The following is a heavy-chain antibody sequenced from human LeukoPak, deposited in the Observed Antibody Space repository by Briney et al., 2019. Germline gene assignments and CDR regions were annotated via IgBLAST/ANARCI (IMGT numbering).Heavy chain of an antibody. CDR2: VSAYNGNA. D-gene: IGHD1-26*01. Sequence: GASVKVSCKASGYTFISYDISWVRQAPGQGLEWMGWVSAYNGNANYAQKLQGRVTMTTDTSTSTAYMELRSLRSDDTAVYYCHLDSGSYGGIDYWGQGTLVTVSS. J-gene: IGHJ4*02. CDR1: GYTFISYD. CDR3: HLDSGSYGGIDY. V-gene: IGHV1-18*01.